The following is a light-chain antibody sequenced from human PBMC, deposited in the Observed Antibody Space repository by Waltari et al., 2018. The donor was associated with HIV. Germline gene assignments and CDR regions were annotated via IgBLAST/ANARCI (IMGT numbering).Light chain of an antibody. J-gene: IGLJ2*01. V-gene: IGLV3-25*03. CDR2: KNT. CDR1: ALPKQY. Sequence: SYVLTQPPSVSLSPGQPARITCSGDALPKQYAYWYQQKPGQAPVLVIYKNTERPSGIPERFSGSSSGTTVTLTISGVQAEDEADYYCQSEDSISTYVIFGGGTKLTVL. CDR3: QSEDSISTYVI.